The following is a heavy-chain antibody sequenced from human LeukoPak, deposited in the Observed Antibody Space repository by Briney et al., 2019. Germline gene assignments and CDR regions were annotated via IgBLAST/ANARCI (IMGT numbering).Heavy chain of an antibody. CDR1: GFTFSSYG. D-gene: IGHD3-10*01. V-gene: IGHV3-23*01. CDR2: ISGSGGST. CDR3: AKGVRGVITKSSDYYYYMDV. Sequence: PGGSLRLSCAASGFTFSSYGMTWVRQAPGKGLEWVSAISGSGGSTYYADSVKGRFTISRDNSKNTLYLQMNSLRAEDTAVYYCAKGVRGVITKSSDYYYYMDVWGKGTTVTISS. J-gene: IGHJ6*03.